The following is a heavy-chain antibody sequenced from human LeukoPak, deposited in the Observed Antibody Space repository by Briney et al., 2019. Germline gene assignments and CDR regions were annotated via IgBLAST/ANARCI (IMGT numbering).Heavy chain of an antibody. CDR3: ARDTTMIVVVITSINAFDI. Sequence: ASVKVSCKASGYTFTSYGISWVRQAPGQGLEWMGWISAYNGNTNYAQKLQGRVTMTTDTSTSTAYMELRSLRSDDTAVYYCARDTTMIVVVITSINAFDIWGHGTMVTVSS. V-gene: IGHV1-18*01. CDR1: GYTFTSYG. J-gene: IGHJ3*02. D-gene: IGHD3-22*01. CDR2: ISAYNGNT.